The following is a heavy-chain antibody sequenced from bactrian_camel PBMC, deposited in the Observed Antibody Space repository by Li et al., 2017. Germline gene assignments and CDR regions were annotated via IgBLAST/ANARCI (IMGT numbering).Heavy chain of an antibody. J-gene: IGHJ4*01. CDR2: IDSDGST. D-gene: IGHD3*01. Sequence: HVQLVESGGGSVQAGGSLRLSCAASGYSYCNYDMSWYRQAPGKEREFVSGIDSDGSTSYADSVKGRFTISQGNAKNTMYLRMNSLKPEDTALYYCTKDRSYGTRNWVQSTRGQGTQVTV. V-gene: IGHV3S53*01. CDR1: GYSYCNYD. CDR3: TKDRSYGTRNWVQST.